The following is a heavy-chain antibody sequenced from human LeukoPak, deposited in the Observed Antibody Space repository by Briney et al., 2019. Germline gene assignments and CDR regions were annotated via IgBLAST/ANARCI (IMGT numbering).Heavy chain of an antibody. D-gene: IGHD5-18*01. J-gene: IGHJ5*02. CDR3: ARDTAMVTYWFDP. V-gene: IGHV1-2*02. CDR1: GYTFTDYC. Sequence: ASVKVSCKASGYTFTDYCMHWVRQAPGQGLEWMGWINPNSGGTKFSQKFQGRVTMTRDTSISTAYMELSRLRSDDTAVYYCARDTAMVTYWFDPWGQGTLVTVSS. CDR2: INPNSGGT.